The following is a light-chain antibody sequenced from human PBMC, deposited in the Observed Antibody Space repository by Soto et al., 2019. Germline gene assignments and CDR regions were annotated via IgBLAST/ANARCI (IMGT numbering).Light chain of an antibody. CDR3: QQYGSSPFT. CDR2: GAS. J-gene: IGKJ3*01. CDR1: ESVGNN. V-gene: IGKV3-20*01. Sequence: EVVMTQSPATLSVSAGERAALSCRASESVGNNLAWYQQTPGQAPRLLIYGASSRATGIPDRFSGSGSGTDFTLTISRLEPEDFAVYYCQQYGSSPFTVGPGTKVDIK.